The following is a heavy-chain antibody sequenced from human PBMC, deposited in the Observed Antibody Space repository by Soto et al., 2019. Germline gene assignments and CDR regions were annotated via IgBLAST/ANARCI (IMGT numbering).Heavy chain of an antibody. CDR1: GFTFSNAW. D-gene: IGHD4-17*01. CDR3: TTDPPHDPITSVTILY. J-gene: IGHJ4*02. CDR2: IKSKTDGGTT. V-gene: IGHV3-15*01. Sequence: PGGSLRLSCAASGFTFSNAWMSWVRQAPGKGLEWVGRIKSKTDGGTTDYAAPVKGRFTISRDDSKNTLYLQMNSLKTEDTAVYYCTTDPPHDPITSVTILYWGQRTLLTVS.